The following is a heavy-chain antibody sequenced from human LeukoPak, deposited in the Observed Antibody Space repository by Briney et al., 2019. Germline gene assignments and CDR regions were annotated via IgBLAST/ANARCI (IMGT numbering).Heavy chain of an antibody. V-gene: IGHV3-23*01. Sequence: GGSLRLSCEASGFTFGSHAMYWVRQAPGKGLEWVAGIFGSGGSPHYADPVKGRFTISRDNSRNTVYLQINSLRVEDTAVYYCVRGRGPIEASFDYWGQGTLVTVSS. CDR3: VRGRGPIEASFDY. CDR2: IFGSGGSP. J-gene: IGHJ4*02. D-gene: IGHD3-10*01. CDR1: GFTFGSHA.